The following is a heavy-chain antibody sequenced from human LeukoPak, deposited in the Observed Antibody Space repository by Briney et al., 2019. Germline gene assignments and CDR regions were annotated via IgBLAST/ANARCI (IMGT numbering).Heavy chain of an antibody. J-gene: IGHJ6*03. CDR2: MNPNSGNT. D-gene: IGHD1-26*01. CDR1: GYTFTSYD. V-gene: IGHV1-8*01. CDR3: ARYSLLGNYYYYYMDV. Sequence: ASVKVSCKASGYTFTSYDINWVRQATGQGLEWMGWMNPNSGNTGYAQKFQGRVTMTRNTSISTAYMELSSLRSEDTAVYYCARYSLLGNYYYYYMDVWGKGTTVTVSS.